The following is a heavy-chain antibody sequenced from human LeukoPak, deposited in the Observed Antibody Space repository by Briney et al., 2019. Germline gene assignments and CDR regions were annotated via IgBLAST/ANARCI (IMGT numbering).Heavy chain of an antibody. Sequence: PSETLSLTCTVSGGSINSHYWSWIRQPPGKGLEWIGDIYYSGSTKYNPSLKSRVTISVDTSKNHLSLKLSSVLAADTAIYYGVRRDNTGWNYFDYWGQGILVTVSS. CDR3: VRRDNTGWNYFDY. D-gene: IGHD6-19*01. CDR2: IYYSGST. CDR1: GGSINSHY. J-gene: IGHJ4*02. V-gene: IGHV4-59*08.